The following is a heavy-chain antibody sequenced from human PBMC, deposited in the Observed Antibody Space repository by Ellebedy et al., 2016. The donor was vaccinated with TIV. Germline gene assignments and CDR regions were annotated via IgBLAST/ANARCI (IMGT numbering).Heavy chain of an antibody. D-gene: IGHD3-22*01. CDR1: GGSISSYY. CDR3: ARGRGYYDSSGYLTY. Sequence: SETLSLTCTVSGGSISSYYWSWIRQPPGKGLEWIGYIYYSGSTNYNPSLKSRVTISVDTSKNQFSLKLSSVTAADTAVYYCARGRGYYDSSGYLTYWGQGTLVTVSS. J-gene: IGHJ4*02. V-gene: IGHV4-59*12. CDR2: IYYSGST.